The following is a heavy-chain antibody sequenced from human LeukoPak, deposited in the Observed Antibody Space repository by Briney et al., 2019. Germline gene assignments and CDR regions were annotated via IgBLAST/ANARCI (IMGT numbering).Heavy chain of an antibody. J-gene: IGHJ4*02. V-gene: IGHV3-72*01. Sequence: GGSLRLSCAASGFTFSDHYMDWVRQAPGKGLEWVGRTRNKANSYTTEYAASVKGRFTISRDDSKNSLYLQMNGLKTEDTAVYYCAIGPSGYYDLDYWGQGTLVTVSS. CDR3: AIGPSGYYDLDY. CDR1: GFTFSDHY. D-gene: IGHD3-22*01. CDR2: TRNKANSYTT.